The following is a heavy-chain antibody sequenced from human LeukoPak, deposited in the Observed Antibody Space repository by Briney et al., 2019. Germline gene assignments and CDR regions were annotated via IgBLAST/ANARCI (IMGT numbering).Heavy chain of an antibody. Sequence: SVKVSCKASGGTFSSYAISWVRQAPGQGLEWMGRIIPIFVTANYAQKFQGRVTITTDESTSTAYMELSSLRSEDTAVYYCARVKYSSGWYYFDYWGQGTLVTVSS. J-gene: IGHJ4*02. CDR3: ARVKYSSGWYYFDY. D-gene: IGHD6-19*01. V-gene: IGHV1-69*05. CDR2: IIPIFVTA. CDR1: GGTFSSYA.